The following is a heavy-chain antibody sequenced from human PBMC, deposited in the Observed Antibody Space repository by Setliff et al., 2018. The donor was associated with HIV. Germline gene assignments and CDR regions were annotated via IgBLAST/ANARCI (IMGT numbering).Heavy chain of an antibody. CDR1: GGSISSSSYY. V-gene: IGHV4-39*01. CDR2: LYYSGTT. D-gene: IGHD3-16*01. Sequence: PSETLSLTCTVSGGSISSSSYYWGWICQPPGKGLEWIGSLYYSGTTYYNPSLKSRLTISVDTSKNQFSLKLSSVTAADTAVYYCARRTLITGYDYWGQGTLVTVSS. CDR3: ARRTLITGYDY. J-gene: IGHJ4*02.